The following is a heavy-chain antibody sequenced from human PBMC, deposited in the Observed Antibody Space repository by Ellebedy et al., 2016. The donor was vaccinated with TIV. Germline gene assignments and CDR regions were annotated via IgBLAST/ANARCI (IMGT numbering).Heavy chain of an antibody. CDR1: GFTFSDFC. CDR3: ARDTRFIDQQHNWFDP. D-gene: IGHD6-13*01. CDR2: ISSSGGTI. J-gene: IGHJ5*02. Sequence: GESLKISCAASGFTFSDFCMTWIRQAPGKGLEWVSHISSSGGTIYYADSVKGRFTISRDNAKDSLYLQMNSLRAEDTAVYYCARDTRFIDQQHNWFDPWGQGTLVTVSS. V-gene: IGHV3-11*01.